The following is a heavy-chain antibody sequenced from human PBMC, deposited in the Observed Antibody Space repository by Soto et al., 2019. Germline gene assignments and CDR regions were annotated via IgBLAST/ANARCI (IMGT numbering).Heavy chain of an antibody. V-gene: IGHV4-30-4*01. D-gene: IGHD2-15*01. CDR3: ARLCSGGSCYLTADY. Sequence: PSETLSLTCTVSGGPISSGDYYWSWIRQPPGKGLEWIAYIYYSGTTYYNPSLKSRVTISVDTSKNQFSLKLSSVTAADTAVYYCARLCSGGSCYLTADYWGQGTLVTVS. CDR1: GGPISSGDYY. CDR2: IYYSGTT. J-gene: IGHJ4*02.